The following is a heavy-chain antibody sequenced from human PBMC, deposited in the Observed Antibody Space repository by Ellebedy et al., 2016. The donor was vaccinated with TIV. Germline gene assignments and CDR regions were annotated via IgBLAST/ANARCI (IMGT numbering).Heavy chain of an antibody. D-gene: IGHD6-13*01. J-gene: IGHJ3*02. Sequence: GESLKISCKASGYIFTSYWIGWVCQMPGKGLVWMGIIYPGDSDTRYSPSFQGQVTISADKSISTAYLQWSSLKASDTAMYYCARPLNPQHSTDDAFDIWGQGTMVTVSS. CDR1: GYIFTSYW. CDR3: ARPLNPQHSTDDAFDI. CDR2: IYPGDSDT. V-gene: IGHV5-51*01.